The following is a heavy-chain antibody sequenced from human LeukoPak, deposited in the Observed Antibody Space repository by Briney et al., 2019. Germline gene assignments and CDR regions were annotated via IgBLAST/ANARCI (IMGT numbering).Heavy chain of an antibody. J-gene: IGHJ3*02. CDR3: ARDLSNYDYIWGSYRATDAFDI. V-gene: IGHV4-31*03. Sequence: SQTLSLTCTVSGGSISSGTYYWSWIRQHPGKGLEWIGYIYYIGSTSYNPSLKSRVTISVDTSKNQFSLKLSSVTAADTAMYYCARDLSNYDYIWGSYRATDAFDIWGQGTMVTVSS. D-gene: IGHD3-16*02. CDR2: IYYIGST. CDR1: GGSISSGTYY.